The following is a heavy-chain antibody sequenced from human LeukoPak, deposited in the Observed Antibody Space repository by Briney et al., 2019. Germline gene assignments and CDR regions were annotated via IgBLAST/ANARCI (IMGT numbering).Heavy chain of an antibody. CDR2: ISENGGRT. J-gene: IGHJ3*02. D-gene: IGHD3-16*01. CDR3: ARDGVGGWAFDI. Sequence: GGSLRLSCAAPGFTLSSYWMHWVRQAPGKGLEYVSAISENGGRTYYANSVKGRFTNSRDNSKNTLYLQMDSLRAEDTAVYYCARDGVGGWAFDIWGQGTMVTVSS. V-gene: IGHV3-64*01. CDR1: GFTLSSYW.